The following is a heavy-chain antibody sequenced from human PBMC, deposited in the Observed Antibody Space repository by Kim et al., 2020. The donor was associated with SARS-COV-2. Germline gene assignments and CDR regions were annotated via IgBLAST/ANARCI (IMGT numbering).Heavy chain of an antibody. Sequence: SETLSLTCTVSGGSISSSSYYWGWIRQPPGKGLEWIGSIYYSGSTYYNPSLKSRVTISVDTSKNQFSLKLSSVTAADTAVYYCAVAPPRWNDAFDIWGQGTMVTVSS. J-gene: IGHJ3*02. V-gene: IGHV4-39*07. CDR1: GGSISSSSYY. D-gene: IGHD1-1*01. CDR3: AVAPPRWNDAFDI. CDR2: IYYSGST.